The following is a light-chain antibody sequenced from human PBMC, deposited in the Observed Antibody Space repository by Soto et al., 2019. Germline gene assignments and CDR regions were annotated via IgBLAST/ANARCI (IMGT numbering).Light chain of an antibody. CDR2: DVS. J-gene: IGLJ2*01. CDR1: SSDVGGYHY. V-gene: IGLV2-14*01. Sequence: QSALTQPASGSGSPGQSITISFTGTSSDVGGYHYVSWYQQHPGKAPKLMIYDVSNRPSVVSNRFSGSKSGNTASLNISGLQAEDEADYYCSSYTSSSTYVVFGGGTKVTVL. CDR3: SSYTSSSTYVV.